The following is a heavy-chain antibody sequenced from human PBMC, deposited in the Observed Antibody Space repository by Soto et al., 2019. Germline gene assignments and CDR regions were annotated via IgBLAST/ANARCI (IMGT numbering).Heavy chain of an antibody. CDR3: ARGPFRPSAMDV. CDR1: GGSSSSFA. J-gene: IGHJ6*02. V-gene: IGHV1-69*13. Sequence: GASVKVSCKASGGSSSSFAFSWVRQAPGQGLEWMGGIIPMFGSANYAQEFLGRVTFTADDSTSTAYMEISGLTFEDTAFYYCARGPFRPSAMDVWGQGTTVTVSS. D-gene: IGHD3-10*01. CDR2: IIPMFGSA.